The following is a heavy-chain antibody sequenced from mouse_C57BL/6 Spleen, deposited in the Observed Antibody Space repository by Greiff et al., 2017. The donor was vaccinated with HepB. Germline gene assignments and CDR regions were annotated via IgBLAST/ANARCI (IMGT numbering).Heavy chain of an antibody. V-gene: IGHV14-1*01. CDR2: IDPEDGDT. Sequence: EVQLQQSGAELVRPGASVKLSCTASGFNIKDYYMHWVKQRPEQGLEWIGRIDPEDGDTEYAPKFQGKATMTEDTSSNTAYLQLSSLTAEDTAVYYWTTAIYYYGSSLFAYWGQGTLVTVSA. CDR1: GFNIKDYY. J-gene: IGHJ3*01. D-gene: IGHD1-1*01. CDR3: TTAIYYYGSSLFAY.